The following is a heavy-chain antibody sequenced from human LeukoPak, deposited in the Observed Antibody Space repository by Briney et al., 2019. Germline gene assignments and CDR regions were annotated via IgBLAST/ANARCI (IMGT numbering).Heavy chain of an antibody. J-gene: IGHJ4*02. D-gene: IGHD4-17*01. CDR3: ASGDDHFDY. Sequence: GGSLRLSCAASGFTFDDYAMHWVRQAPGKGLEWVSGISWNSGSIGYADSVKGRFTISRDNAKNSLYLQMNSLRAEDTAVYYCASGDDHFDYWGQGTLVTVSS. CDR1: GFTFDDYA. CDR2: ISWNSGSI. V-gene: IGHV3-9*01.